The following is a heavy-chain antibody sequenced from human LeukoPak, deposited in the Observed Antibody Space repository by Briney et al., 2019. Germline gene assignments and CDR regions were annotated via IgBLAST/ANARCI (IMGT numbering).Heavy chain of an antibody. J-gene: IGHJ4*02. CDR3: VNRYDKSGYDFDY. D-gene: IGHD3-22*01. Sequence: GGSLRLSCAASGFTFSSYAMSWVRQAPGKGLEWVSAISGSGGSTYYADSVKGRFTISRDNSKNTLYLQMNSLRAEDTAVYYCVNRYDKSGYDFDYWGQGTLVTVSS. V-gene: IGHV3-23*01. CDR2: ISGSGGST. CDR1: GFTFSSYA.